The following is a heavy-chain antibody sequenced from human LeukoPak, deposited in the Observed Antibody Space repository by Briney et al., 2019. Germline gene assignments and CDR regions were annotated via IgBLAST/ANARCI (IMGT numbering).Heavy chain of an antibody. V-gene: IGHV4-59*01. J-gene: IGHJ4*02. CDR2: IYYSGST. D-gene: IGHD6-19*01. CDR3: ARDIWLGGALKSFDY. Sequence: SETLSLTCTVSGGSISSYYWSWIRQPPGKGLEWIGYIYYSGSTNYNPSLKSRVTISVDTSKNQFSLKLSSVTAADTAVYYCARDIWLGGALKSFDYWGQGTLVTVSS. CDR1: GGSISSYY.